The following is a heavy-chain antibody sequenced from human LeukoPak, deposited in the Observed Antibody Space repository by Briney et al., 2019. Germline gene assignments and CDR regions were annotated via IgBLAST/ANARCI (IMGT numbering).Heavy chain of an antibody. D-gene: IGHD2-15*01. V-gene: IGHV1-2*02. CDR2: INPNRGGT. CDR1: GYTFPHYY. Sequence: ASVTVSCKASGYTFPHYYMHWVRQAPGQGLEWMGWINPNRGGTNYLQKFQGRVTMARDTSISTAYMEPSRLRSEDTAVYYCARGAIVVVVAAFDDWGQGTLVTVSS. J-gene: IGHJ4*02. CDR3: ARGAIVVVVAAFDD.